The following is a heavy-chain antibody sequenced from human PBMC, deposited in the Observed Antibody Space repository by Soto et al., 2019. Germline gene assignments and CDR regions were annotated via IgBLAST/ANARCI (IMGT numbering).Heavy chain of an antibody. CDR3: ARRHDSGSYIGY. J-gene: IGHJ4*02. D-gene: IGHD3-10*01. V-gene: IGHV5-10-1*01. Sequence: EVQLVQSGAEVKKPGESLRISCKGSGYSFTNYWISWVRQMPGKGLEWMGRIDPSDAYTNYSPSFQGHVTISADKSISTAYLQWSSLKASDTAMYYCARRHDSGSYIGYWGQGTLVTVAS. CDR2: IDPSDAYT. CDR1: GYSFTNYW.